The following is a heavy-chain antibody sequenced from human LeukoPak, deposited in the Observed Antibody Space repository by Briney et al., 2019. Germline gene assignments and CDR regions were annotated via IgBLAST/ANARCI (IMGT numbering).Heavy chain of an antibody. D-gene: IGHD6-19*01. J-gene: IGHJ4*02. Sequence: SETLSLTCTVSGGSISSYYWSWIRQSPGKGLEWIGYIYYSGSTNYNPSLKSRVTISVDTSKNQFSLKLSSVTAADTAVYYCARLWGAVAGTKDYWGQGTLVTVSS. V-gene: IGHV4-59*08. CDR3: ARLWGAVAGTKDY. CDR1: GGSISSYY. CDR2: IYYSGST.